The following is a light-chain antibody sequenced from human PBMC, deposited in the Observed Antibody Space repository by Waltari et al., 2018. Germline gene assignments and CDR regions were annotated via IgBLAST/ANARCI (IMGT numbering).Light chain of an antibody. CDR2: DVT. Sequence: SALTQPRSVSGSPGPSVPISCTGTSSDVGGYNYVPWYQHHPGKAPKLIIYDVTKRPAGVPDRCSASESDNTASRTSSGLQAEDEADYYCCSYAGSITFWVFGGGTKLTVL. CDR3: CSYAGSITFWV. V-gene: IGLV2-11*01. CDR1: SSDVGGYNY. J-gene: IGLJ3*02.